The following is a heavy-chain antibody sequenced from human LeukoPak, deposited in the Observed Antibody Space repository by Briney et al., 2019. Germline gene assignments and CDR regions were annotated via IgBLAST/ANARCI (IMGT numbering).Heavy chain of an antibody. D-gene: IGHD3-10*01. V-gene: IGHV3-21*06. CDR2: ISSSSSYI. Sequence: GGSLRLSCAASGFTFSSYSMTWVRQAPGKGLGWDSSISSSSSYIYYADSVKGRFTISRDNAKNSLYLQMNSLRAEDTAVYYCARDLGGSYGSGRYFDYWGQGTLVTVSS. CDR1: GFTFSSYS. J-gene: IGHJ4*02. CDR3: ARDLGGSYGSGRYFDY.